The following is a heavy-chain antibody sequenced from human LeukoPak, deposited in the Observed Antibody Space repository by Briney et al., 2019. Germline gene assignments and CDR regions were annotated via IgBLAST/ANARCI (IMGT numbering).Heavy chain of an antibody. V-gene: IGHV3-23*01. D-gene: IGHD5-18*01. J-gene: IGHJ4*02. CDR3: AKSQTTVDTAMEIFDY. Sequence: GGSLRLSCAASGFTFSSYAMSWVRQAPGKGLEWVSAISGSGGSTYYADSVKGRFTISRDNSKNTLYLQMNSLRAEDTAVYYCAKSQTTVDTAMEIFDYWGQGTLVTVSS. CDR1: GFTFSSYA. CDR2: ISGSGGST.